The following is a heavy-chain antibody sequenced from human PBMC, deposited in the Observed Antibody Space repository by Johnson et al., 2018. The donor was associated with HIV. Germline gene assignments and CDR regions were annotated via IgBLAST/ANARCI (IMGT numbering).Heavy chain of an antibody. D-gene: IGHD3-10*01. CDR2: IYSDGST. Sequence: LEWVSVIYSDGSTYYADSVKGRFSISRDNSKNTLYLQMNSLRAEDTAVYYCARERGISGAFDIWGQGTMVTVS. V-gene: IGHV3-66*01. J-gene: IGHJ3*02. CDR3: ARERGISGAFDI.